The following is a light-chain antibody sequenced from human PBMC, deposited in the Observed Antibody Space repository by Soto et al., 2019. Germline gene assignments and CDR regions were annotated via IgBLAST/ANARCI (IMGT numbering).Light chain of an antibody. V-gene: IGLV1-44*01. J-gene: IGLJ2*01. Sequence: QSVLTQPHSASGTPGQRVTISCSGTTSNIGRNSVNWYQQLPGTAPKLLIYNNDQRPSGVPDRFSGSKSGNSASLAISGLQSEDEADYYCEAGDDRLNGVVFGGGTKVTVL. CDR3: EAGDDRLNGVV. CDR2: NND. CDR1: TSNIGRNS.